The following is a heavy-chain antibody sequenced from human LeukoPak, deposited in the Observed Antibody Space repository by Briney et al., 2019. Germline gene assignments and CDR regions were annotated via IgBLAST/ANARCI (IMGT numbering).Heavy chain of an antibody. J-gene: IGHJ3*02. Sequence: SETLSLTCAVYGGSFSGYYWSWIRQPPGKGLEWIGEINHSGSTNYNPSLKSRVTISVDTSKNQFSLKLSSVTAADTAVYYCARRLSTLRYFDWSMGAFDIWGQGTMVTVSS. V-gene: IGHV4-34*01. CDR2: INHSGST. CDR1: GGSFSGYY. CDR3: ARRLSTLRYFDWSMGAFDI. D-gene: IGHD3-9*01.